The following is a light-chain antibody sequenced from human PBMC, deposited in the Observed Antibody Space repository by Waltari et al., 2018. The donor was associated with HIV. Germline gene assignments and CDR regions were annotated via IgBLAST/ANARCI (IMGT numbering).Light chain of an antibody. CDR2: GNS. CDR1: SSNIGAGYD. Sequence: QSVLTQPPSVSGAPGQRVTISCPGSSSNIGAGYDVHWYQQFPGTAPKLLIYGNSSRPSGVPDRFSGSKSGTSASLAITGLQAEDEADYYCQSYDSNLSGVFGGGTKLTVL. J-gene: IGLJ2*01. V-gene: IGLV1-40*01. CDR3: QSYDSNLSGV.